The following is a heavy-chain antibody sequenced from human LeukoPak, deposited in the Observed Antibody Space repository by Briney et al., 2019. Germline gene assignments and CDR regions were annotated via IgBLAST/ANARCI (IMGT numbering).Heavy chain of an antibody. J-gene: IGHJ4*02. CDR1: GVSISRHY. D-gene: IGHD3-10*01. CDR3: ARDAYYYGSGSPYYFDY. Sequence: SETLSLTCAVSGVSISRHYWSWIRQAPGKGLEWIAYIYSSGGTNYNPSVKSRVTISEDTSKNQFSLKLSSVTAADTAVYYCARDAYYYGSGSPYYFDYWGQGTLVTVSS. CDR2: IYSSGGT. V-gene: IGHV4-59*11.